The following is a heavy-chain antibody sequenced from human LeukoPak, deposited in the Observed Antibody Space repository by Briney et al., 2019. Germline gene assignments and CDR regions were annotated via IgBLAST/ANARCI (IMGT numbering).Heavy chain of an antibody. CDR3: AIVARACGRRDAFDI. D-gene: IGHD1-26*01. Sequence: GASVKVSCKASGYTFTSYGISWVRQAPGQGLEWMGWINAYNGNTNYVQKLQGRVTMTTDTSTSTAYMELRSLRSDDTGVYYGAIVARACGRRDAFDIWGQGTMVTVSS. CDR2: INAYNGNT. J-gene: IGHJ3*02. CDR1: GYTFTSYG. V-gene: IGHV1-18*01.